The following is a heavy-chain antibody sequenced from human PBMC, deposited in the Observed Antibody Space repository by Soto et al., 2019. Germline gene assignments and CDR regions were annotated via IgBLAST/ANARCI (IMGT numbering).Heavy chain of an antibody. J-gene: IGHJ3*02. Sequence: GGSLRLSCAASGFTFSSYGMHWVRQAPGKGLEWVAVISYDGSNKYYADSVKGRFTISRDNSKNTLYLQMNSLRAEDTAVYYCAKGGVVGATLYDAFDIWGQGTMVTVSS. CDR1: GFTFSSYG. CDR2: ISYDGSNK. CDR3: AKGGVVGATLYDAFDI. D-gene: IGHD1-26*01. V-gene: IGHV3-30*18.